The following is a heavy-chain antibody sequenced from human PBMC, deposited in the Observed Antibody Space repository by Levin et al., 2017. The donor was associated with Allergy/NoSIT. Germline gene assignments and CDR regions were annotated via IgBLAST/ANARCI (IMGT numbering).Heavy chain of an antibody. CDR1: GFTFSSYA. CDR2: ISYDGSNK. Sequence: GGSLRLSCAASGFTFSSYAMHWVRQAPGKGLEWVAVISYDGSNKYYADSVKGRFTISRDNSKNTLYLQMNSLRAEDTAVYYCARARQLDAFDIWGQGTMVTVSS. J-gene: IGHJ3*02. V-gene: IGHV3-30-3*01. CDR3: ARARQLDAFDI. D-gene: IGHD6-6*01.